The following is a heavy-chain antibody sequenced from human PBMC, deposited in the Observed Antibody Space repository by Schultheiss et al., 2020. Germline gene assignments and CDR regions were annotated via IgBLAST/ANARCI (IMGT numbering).Heavy chain of an antibody. J-gene: IGHJ6*02. CDR1: GFTFSSYG. CDR3: ARGGSAYYYYYGMDV. Sequence: GGSLRLSCAASGFTFSSYGMHWVRQAPGKGLEWVSSISSSSSYIYYADSVKGRFTISRDNAKNSLYLQMNSLRAEDTAVYYCARGGSAYYYYYGMDVWGQGTTVTVSS. CDR2: ISSSSSYI. D-gene: IGHD3-10*01. V-gene: IGHV3-21*01.